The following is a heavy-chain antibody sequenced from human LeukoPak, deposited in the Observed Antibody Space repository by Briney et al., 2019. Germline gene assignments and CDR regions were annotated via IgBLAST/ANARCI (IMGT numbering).Heavy chain of an antibody. CDR3: AKYCSGASCYSGIHY. D-gene: IGHD2-15*01. CDR2: VSAGGDT. Sequence: PGGSLRLSCAASGFTVSSNYMSWVRQAPGKGLEWVSTVSAGGDTYYADSVKGRFTISRDNSENTLYLQMNRLRVEDTAIYYCAKYCSGASCYSGIHYWGQGTLVTVSS. V-gene: IGHV3-53*01. J-gene: IGHJ4*02. CDR1: GFTVSSNY.